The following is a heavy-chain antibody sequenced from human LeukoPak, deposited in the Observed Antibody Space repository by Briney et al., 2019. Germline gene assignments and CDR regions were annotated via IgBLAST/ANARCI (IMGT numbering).Heavy chain of an antibody. D-gene: IGHD3-22*01. Sequence: GGSLRLSCEASGFPFSSYSMTWVRQAPGKGLEWVANIKEDGSEKYVDSVKGRFTISRDNAKNSLYLQMNSLRGEDTAVYFCATDRTTTYYYDVRPYYYFDSWGQGTLVTVSS. CDR1: GFPFSSYS. CDR3: ATDRTTTYYYDVRPYYYFDS. J-gene: IGHJ4*02. V-gene: IGHV3-7*01. CDR2: IKEDGSE.